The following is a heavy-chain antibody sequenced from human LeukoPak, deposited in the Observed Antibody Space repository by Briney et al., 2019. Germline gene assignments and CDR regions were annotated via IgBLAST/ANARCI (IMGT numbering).Heavy chain of an antibody. V-gene: IGHV1-69*13. Sequence: GASVKVSCKASGGTFSSYAISWVRQAPGQGLEWMGGIIPILGTANYAQKFQGRVTITADESTSTAYMELSSLRSEDTAVYYCASRNRITIFGVVTRDYYYMDVWGKGTTVTVSS. D-gene: IGHD3-3*01. CDR3: ASRNRITIFGVVTRDYYYMDV. CDR1: GGTFSSYA. CDR2: IIPILGTA. J-gene: IGHJ6*03.